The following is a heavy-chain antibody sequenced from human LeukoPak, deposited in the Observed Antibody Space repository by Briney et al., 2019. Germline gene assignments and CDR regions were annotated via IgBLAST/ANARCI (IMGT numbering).Heavy chain of an antibody. D-gene: IGHD5-18*01. CDR3: AREDTAMGIDY. CDR1: GGSVSSGSYY. CDR2: IYYSGST. J-gene: IGHJ4*02. V-gene: IGHV4-61*01. Sequence: SETLSLTCTVSGGSVSSGSYYWSWIRQPPGTGLEWIGYIYYSGSTNYNPSLKSRVTISVDTSKNQFSLKLSSVTAADAAVYYCAREDTAMGIDYWGQGTLVTVSS.